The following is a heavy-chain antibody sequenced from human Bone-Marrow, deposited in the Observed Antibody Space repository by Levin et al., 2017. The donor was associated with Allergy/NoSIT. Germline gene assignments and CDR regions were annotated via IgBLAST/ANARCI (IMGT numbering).Heavy chain of an antibody. CDR1: GFTFSSYG. D-gene: IGHD3-22*01. Sequence: GGSLRLSCAASGFTFSSYGMHWVRQAPGKGLEWVAVIWYDGSNKYYADSVKGRFTISRDNSKNTLYLQMNSLRAEDTAVYYCARVYYDSSGYYGPYYYYGMDGWGQGTTVTVSS. J-gene: IGHJ6*02. CDR3: ARVYYDSSGYYGPYYYYGMDG. V-gene: IGHV3-33*01. CDR2: IWYDGSNK.